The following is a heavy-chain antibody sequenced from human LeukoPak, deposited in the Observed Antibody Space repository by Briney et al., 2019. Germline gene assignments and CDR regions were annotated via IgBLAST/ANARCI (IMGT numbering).Heavy chain of an antibody. CDR3: ARGIAVAGTVYFDY. Sequence: GGSLRLSCAASGFTFSSYAMSWVRQAPGKGLEWVSAISGSGGSTYYADSVKGRFTISRDNSKNTLYLQMNSLRAEDTAVYYCARGIAVAGTVYFDYWGQGTLVTVSS. D-gene: IGHD6-19*01. V-gene: IGHV3-23*01. CDR2: ISGSGGST. J-gene: IGHJ4*02. CDR1: GFTFSSYA.